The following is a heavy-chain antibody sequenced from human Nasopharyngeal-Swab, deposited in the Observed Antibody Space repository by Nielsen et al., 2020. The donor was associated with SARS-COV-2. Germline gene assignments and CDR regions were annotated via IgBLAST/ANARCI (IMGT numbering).Heavy chain of an antibody. CDR3: ASQGSDIVVVPAAIGAFDI. V-gene: IGHV4-61*02. D-gene: IGHD2-2*02. CDR1: GGSISSGSYY. Sequence: SETLSLTCTVSGGSISSGSYYWSWIRQPAGKGLEWIGRIYTSGSTNYNPSLKSRVTISVDTSQNQFSLKLSSVTAADTAVYYCASQGSDIVVVPAAIGAFDIWGQGTMVTVSS. J-gene: IGHJ3*02. CDR2: IYTSGST.